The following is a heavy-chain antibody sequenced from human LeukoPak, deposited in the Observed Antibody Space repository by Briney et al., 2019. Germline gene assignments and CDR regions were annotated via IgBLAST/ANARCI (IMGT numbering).Heavy chain of an antibody. CDR3: ARHSTYSSSWDY. V-gene: IGHV4-59*01. CDR1: GGSISSYY. J-gene: IGHJ4*02. Sequence: SETLSLTCTVSGGSISSYYWSWIRQPPGKGLEWIGYISYSGGTNYNPSLKSRITISLDTSKNQFSLKLGSVTAADTAVYYCARHSTYSSSWDYWGQGTLVTVSS. D-gene: IGHD6-13*01. CDR2: ISYSGGT.